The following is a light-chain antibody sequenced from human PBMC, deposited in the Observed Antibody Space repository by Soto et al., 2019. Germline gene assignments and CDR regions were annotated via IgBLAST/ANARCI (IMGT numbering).Light chain of an antibody. CDR2: GAS. CDR1: QSVTSNY. J-gene: IGKJ2*01. Sequence: EIVLTQSPGTLSFSPGERATLSCGASQSVTSNYLAWYQQKPGQAPRLLIYGASIRATGVPYRFSGSGSGTDFTLTITRLEPEDFAVYHSQQYGSSPLMYTFGQGTNLGVK. CDR3: QQYGSSPLMYT. V-gene: IGKV3-20*01.